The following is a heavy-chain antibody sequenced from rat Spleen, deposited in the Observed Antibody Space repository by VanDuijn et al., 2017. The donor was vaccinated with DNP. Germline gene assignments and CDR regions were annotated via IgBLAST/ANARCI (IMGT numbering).Heavy chain of an antibody. CDR2: ISYDGRNT. D-gene: IGHD1-11*01. J-gene: IGHJ3*01. V-gene: IGHV5-29*01. CDR3: ASTRGNYGGYSVADWFAY. CDR1: GFTFSDYY. Sequence: EVQLVESDGGLVQPGRSLKLSCAASGFTFSDYYMAWVRQAPTKGLEWVATISYDGRNTYHRDSVKGRFTISRDNAKSTLYLQMDSLRSEDTATYYCASTRGNYGGYSVADWFAYWGQGTLVTVSS.